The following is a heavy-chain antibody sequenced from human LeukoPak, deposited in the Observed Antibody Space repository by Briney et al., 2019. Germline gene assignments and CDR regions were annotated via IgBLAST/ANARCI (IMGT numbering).Heavy chain of an antibody. CDR2: IRYDGSNK. J-gene: IGHJ4*02. CDR3: AKERSHIAVAPVYFDY. Sequence: GGSLRLSCAASGFAFSSYGMHWVRQAPGKGLEWVAFIRYDGSNKDYADSVKGRFTISRDNSKNTLYLQMNSLRAEDTAVYYCAKERSHIAVAPVYFDYWGQGTLVTVSS. V-gene: IGHV3-30*02. CDR1: GFAFSSYG. D-gene: IGHD6-19*01.